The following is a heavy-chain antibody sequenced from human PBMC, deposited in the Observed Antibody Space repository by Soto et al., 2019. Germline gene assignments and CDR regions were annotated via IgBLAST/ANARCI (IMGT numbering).Heavy chain of an antibody. CDR3: ARDSDYGDYYFDY. V-gene: IGHV4-4*02. Sequence: QVQLQESGPGLVKPSGTLSLTCAVSGGSISSSNWRSWVRQPPGKGLEWVGEIYHSGSTNYNPSLKSRVTISVDKSKNQFSLKLSSVTAAVTAVYYCARDSDYGDYYFDYWGQGTLVTVSS. CDR1: GGSISSSNW. D-gene: IGHD4-17*01. CDR2: IYHSGST. J-gene: IGHJ4*02.